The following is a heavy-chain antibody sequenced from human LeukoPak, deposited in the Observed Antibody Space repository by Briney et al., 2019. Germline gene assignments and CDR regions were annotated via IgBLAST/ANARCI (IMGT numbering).Heavy chain of an antibody. CDR2: IYYSGST. CDR1: GGSISNGDYY. J-gene: IGHJ5*02. Sequence: KSSETLSLTCTVSGGSISNGDYYWSWIRQPPGKGLEWIGYIYYSGSTYYNPSLKSRVTISVDTSKNQFSLKLSSVTAADTAVYYCAREEYCSSTSCYIAWGQGTLVTVSS. D-gene: IGHD2-2*02. CDR3: AREEYCSSTSCYIA. V-gene: IGHV4-30-4*01.